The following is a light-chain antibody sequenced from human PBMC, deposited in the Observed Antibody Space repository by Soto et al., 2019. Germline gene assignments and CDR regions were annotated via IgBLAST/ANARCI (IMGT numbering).Light chain of an antibody. V-gene: IGKV1-12*01. CDR3: QQTNSFPRT. Sequence: DIQMTQSPSSVSASVGDRVTITCRASQGIGSWLAWYQQKPGKAPNVLIYAASSLQSGGPSRFSGSGSGTDFTLTISSLQPEDFATYYCQQTNSFPRTFGQGTKVEIK. J-gene: IGKJ1*01. CDR1: QGIGSW. CDR2: AAS.